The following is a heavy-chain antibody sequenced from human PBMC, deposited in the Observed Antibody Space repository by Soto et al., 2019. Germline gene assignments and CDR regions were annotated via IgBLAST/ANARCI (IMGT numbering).Heavy chain of an antibody. Sequence: QLQLQESGPGLVKPSETLSLTCTVSGGSISSSSYYWGWIRQPPGKGLEWIGSIYYSGSTYYNPSLKRRVTIPVDTSTHQFSLKPSSVTAADTAVYYCASPRRYGDYANWYFDLWGRGTLVTVSS. J-gene: IGHJ2*01. CDR3: ASPRRYGDYANWYFDL. CDR1: GGSISSSSYY. V-gene: IGHV4-39*01. CDR2: IYYSGST. D-gene: IGHD4-17*01.